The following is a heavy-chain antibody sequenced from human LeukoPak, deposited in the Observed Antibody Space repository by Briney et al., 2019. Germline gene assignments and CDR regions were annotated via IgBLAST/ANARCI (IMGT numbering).Heavy chain of an antibody. V-gene: IGHV4-61*09. Sequence: SQTLSLTCTVAGGSISSGSYDWSWIRQPAGKGLDWFGHIYTSGSTNYNPSLKSRVTMSVDTSKNQFSLKLSSVTAADTAVYYCARGIYSSSLHHYYYYYMDVWGKGTTVTVSS. D-gene: IGHD6-13*01. CDR1: GGSISSGSYD. J-gene: IGHJ6*03. CDR3: ARGIYSSSLHHYYYYYMDV. CDR2: IYTSGST.